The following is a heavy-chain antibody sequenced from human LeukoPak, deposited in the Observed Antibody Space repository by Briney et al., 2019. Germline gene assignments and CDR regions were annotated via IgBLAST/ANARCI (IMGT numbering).Heavy chain of an antibody. CDR3: AKGAVESLDYYFYMEV. CDR1: GFTFSNFA. CDR2: ISGSGTTT. Sequence: GGSLRLSCVASGFTFSNFAMIWVRQAPGKGLQWVSSISGSGTTTYIADSVKGRLTISRDNSKNTVFLEMNSLGVEDTALYYCAKGAVESLDYYFYMEVWGTGTTVSVSS. D-gene: IGHD2-15*01. V-gene: IGHV3-23*01. J-gene: IGHJ6*03.